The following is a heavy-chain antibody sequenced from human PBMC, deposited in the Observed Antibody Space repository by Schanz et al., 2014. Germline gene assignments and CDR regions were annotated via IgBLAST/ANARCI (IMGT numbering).Heavy chain of an antibody. D-gene: IGHD3-10*01. CDR1: GFTFSDSF. Sequence: VQLVESGGGLVKPGGSLRLSCSASGFTFSDSFMSWIRQTPGKGLEWLSYISSSGNIIHYADSVKGRFTISRDNAKNSLYLQMNSLRAEDTAVYYCAKDQGSYGSGSYSYFDYWGQGTLATVSS. V-gene: IGHV3-11*01. CDR3: AKDQGSYGSGSYSYFDY. J-gene: IGHJ4*02. CDR2: ISSSGNII.